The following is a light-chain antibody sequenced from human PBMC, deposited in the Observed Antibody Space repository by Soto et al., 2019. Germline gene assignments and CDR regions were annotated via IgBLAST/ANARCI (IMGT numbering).Light chain of an antibody. J-gene: IGKJ4*01. CDR3: QQYHNYPVT. CDR1: QDISNH. Sequence: DIQMTQSPSSLSASVGDRVTITCRASQDISNHLAWFQQKPGKAPKSLIYAAPSLQIGVPSNFSGSASGTHFTLIISSLQPEDCATYYCQQYHNYPVTFGGGTKVEI. V-gene: IGKV1-16*02. CDR2: AAP.